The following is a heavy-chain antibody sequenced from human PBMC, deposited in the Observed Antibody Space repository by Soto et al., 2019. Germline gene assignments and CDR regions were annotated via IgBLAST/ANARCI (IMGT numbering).Heavy chain of an antibody. D-gene: IGHD2-15*01. CDR1: GYTFTDYY. J-gene: IGHJ5*02. CDR3: ETGQTTHS. Sequence: QVQLVQSGAEVKKPGASVKVSCKTSGYTFTDYYIHWVRQAPGQGLEWMGCINPNSGATNYAQKFRCWVTMAGDTSISTSYIEVSRLTSDVSAVYYGETGQTTHSWGQGTQVTVSS. CDR2: INPNSGAT. V-gene: IGHV1-2*04.